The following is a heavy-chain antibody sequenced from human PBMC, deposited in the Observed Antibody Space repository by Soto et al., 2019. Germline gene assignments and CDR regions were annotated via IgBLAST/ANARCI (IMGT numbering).Heavy chain of an antibody. J-gene: IGHJ6*02. CDR3: ARGGSIWFGELSAYYYGMDV. V-gene: IGHV1-2*04. CDR2: INPNSGGT. Sequence: ASVKVSCKASGYTFTGYYMHWVRQAPGQGLEWMGWINPNSGGTNYAQKFQGWVTMTRDPSISTAYMELSRLRSGDTAVYYCARGGSIWFGELSAYYYGMDVWGQGTTVTVSS. CDR1: GYTFTGYY. D-gene: IGHD3-10*01.